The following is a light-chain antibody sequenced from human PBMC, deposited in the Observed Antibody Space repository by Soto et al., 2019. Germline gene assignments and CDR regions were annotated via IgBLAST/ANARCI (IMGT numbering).Light chain of an antibody. CDR2: GAS. Sequence: EIVMTQSPATLSVSPGERATLPCRASQSVSSNLAWYQQKPGQAPRLLIYGASTRATGIPARFSGSGSGTEFTLTISSLQSEDFAVYYCQQYNNWPRTSGQGTKVEIK. CDR3: QQYNNWPRT. V-gene: IGKV3-15*01. J-gene: IGKJ1*01. CDR1: QSVSSN.